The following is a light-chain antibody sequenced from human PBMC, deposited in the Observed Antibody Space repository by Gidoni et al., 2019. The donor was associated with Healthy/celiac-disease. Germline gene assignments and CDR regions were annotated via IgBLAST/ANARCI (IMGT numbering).Light chain of an antibody. V-gene: IGKV3-20*01. Sequence: ELVLTQSPGTLSLSPGERATLTSRASQCVSSSYLAWYQQKPGQAPRLLIYGASSKATGIPDRFSGSGSGTDFTLTISSLEPEDFAVYYCQQYGSSRDTFGQGTKLEIK. CDR2: GAS. J-gene: IGKJ2*01. CDR3: QQYGSSRDT. CDR1: QCVSSSY.